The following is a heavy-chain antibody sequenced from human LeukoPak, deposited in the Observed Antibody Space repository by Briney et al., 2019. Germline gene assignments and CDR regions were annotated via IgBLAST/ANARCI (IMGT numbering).Heavy chain of an antibody. J-gene: IGHJ3*01. V-gene: IGHV6-1*01. Sequence: SQTLSLTCAISGDSFSTSSVAWNWIRQSPSRSLEWLVRTYYRSKWNNDYAVSVKSRIIINPDTSKNQFSLQLNSVTPEDTAVYYCARYNWNGGRAFDVWGQGTMVTVSS. CDR2: TYYRSKWNN. CDR3: ARYNWNGGRAFDV. CDR1: GDSFSTSSVA. D-gene: IGHD1-1*01.